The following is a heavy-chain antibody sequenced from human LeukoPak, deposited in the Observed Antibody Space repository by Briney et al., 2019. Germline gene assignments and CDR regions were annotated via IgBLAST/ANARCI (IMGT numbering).Heavy chain of an antibody. CDR3: ARGGCSSISCYYYYGMDV. J-gene: IGHJ6*02. Sequence: SETLSLTCTVSGGSVSSGTYYWSWIRQPPGKGLGWIGYIYYSGSTNYNPSLKSRVTISVDTSKSQFSLKLSSVTTADTALYYCARGGCSSISCYYYYGMDVWGQGTTVTVSS. D-gene: IGHD2-2*01. CDR2: IYYSGST. V-gene: IGHV4-61*01. CDR1: GGSVSSGTYY.